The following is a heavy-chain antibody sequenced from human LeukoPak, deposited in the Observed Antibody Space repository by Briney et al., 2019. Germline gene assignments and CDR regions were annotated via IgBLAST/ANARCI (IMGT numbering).Heavy chain of an antibody. CDR3: AREAVQSGNYPYYFDY. CDR2: INYSGTP. CDR1: GGSFSAYY. Sequence: TSETLSLTCAVYGGSFSAYYWSWIRQPPGKGLEWIGEINYSGTPNYNPSLKSRVTISVDTSKNQFSLKLSSVTAADTAVYYCAREAVQSGNYPYYFDYWGQGTLVTVSS. V-gene: IGHV4-34*01. J-gene: IGHJ4*02. D-gene: IGHD1-7*01.